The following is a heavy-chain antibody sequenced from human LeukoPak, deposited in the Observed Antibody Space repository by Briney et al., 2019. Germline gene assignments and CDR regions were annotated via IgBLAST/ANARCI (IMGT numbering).Heavy chain of an antibody. J-gene: IGHJ5*01. Sequence: GGSLRLSCAASGFTFNIYAMSWVRQAPGKGLEWVSSIIISGVATFHADSVKDRFTISRDNSKSTLYLQMSRLRVEDTAVYYCAKDRPNYHESNGHYYRLNGDSWGQGTLVTVSS. D-gene: IGHD3-22*01. CDR1: GFTFNIYA. CDR2: IIISGVAT. CDR3: AKDRPNYHESNGHYYRLNGDS. V-gene: IGHV3-23*01.